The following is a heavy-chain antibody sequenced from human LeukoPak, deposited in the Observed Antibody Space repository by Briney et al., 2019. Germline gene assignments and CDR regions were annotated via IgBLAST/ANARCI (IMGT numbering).Heavy chain of an antibody. V-gene: IGHV3-7*01. Sequence: GGSLRLSCAAPGFTFSSYWMSWVRQAPGKGLEWVANIKQDGSEKYYVDSVKGRFTISRDNAKNSLYLQMNSLRAEDTAVYYCARDYYDSSGYYLFDYWGQGTLVTVSS. CDR3: ARDYYDSSGYYLFDY. CDR1: GFTFSSYW. CDR2: IKQDGSEK. J-gene: IGHJ4*02. D-gene: IGHD3-22*01.